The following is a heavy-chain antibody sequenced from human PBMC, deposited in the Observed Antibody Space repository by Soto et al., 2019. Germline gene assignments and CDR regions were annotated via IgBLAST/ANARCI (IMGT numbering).Heavy chain of an antibody. D-gene: IGHD3-10*01. CDR1: GGSFSGYY. Sequence: QVQLQQWGAGLLKPSETLSLTCAVYGGSFSGYYWSWIRQPPGKGLEWIGEINHSGSTNYNPSLKSRVTISVDTSKNQFSLKLSSVTAADTAVYYCARGPPKRYYYGSGIRGYYFDYWGQGTLVTVSS. V-gene: IGHV4-34*01. J-gene: IGHJ4*02. CDR3: ARGPPKRYYYGSGIRGYYFDY. CDR2: INHSGST.